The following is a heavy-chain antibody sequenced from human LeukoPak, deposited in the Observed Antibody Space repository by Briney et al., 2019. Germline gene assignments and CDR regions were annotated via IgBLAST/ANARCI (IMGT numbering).Heavy chain of an antibody. CDR1: EFTFSSYW. J-gene: IGHJ4*02. V-gene: IGHV3-7*01. D-gene: IGHD4-17*01. CDR2: IKQDGGQV. Sequence: GGSLRLSCAASEFTFSSYWMSWVRQAPGKGLEWVANIKQDGGQVYYLESVKGRFTVSRDNAKNSLYLQMNSLRAEDTAVYYCARLGARQMLEYWGQGTLVTVSS. CDR3: ARLGARQMLEY.